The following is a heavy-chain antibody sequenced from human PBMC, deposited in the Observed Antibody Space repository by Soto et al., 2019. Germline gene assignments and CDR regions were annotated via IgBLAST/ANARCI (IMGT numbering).Heavy chain of an antibody. J-gene: IGHJ4*02. CDR2: ISYDGSNK. Sequence: QVQLVESGGGVVQPGRSLRLSCAASGFSFSSYGIHWVRQAPGKGLEWVAVISYDGSNKYYADSVKGRFTISRDNSKNTLYLQMNSLRSEDTAVYYCAKGKRGYSYGNFDYWGQGTLVTVSS. V-gene: IGHV3-30*18. D-gene: IGHD5-18*01. CDR3: AKGKRGYSYGNFDY. CDR1: GFSFSSYG.